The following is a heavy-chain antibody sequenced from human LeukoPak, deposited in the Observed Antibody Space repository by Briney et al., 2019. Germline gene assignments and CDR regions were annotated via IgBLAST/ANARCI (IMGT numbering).Heavy chain of an antibody. CDR2: VYHSGST. J-gene: IGHJ4*02. Sequence: SETLSLTCTVSGYSISSGYYWGWVRQPPGKGLEWIGTVYHSGSTYYNPSLRSRVTISVETSKNQFSLKVRSMTAADTAVYYCARDEAVAGFDYWGQGTLVTVSS. D-gene: IGHD6-19*01. CDR3: ARDEAVAGFDY. CDR1: GYSISSGYY. V-gene: IGHV4-38-2*02.